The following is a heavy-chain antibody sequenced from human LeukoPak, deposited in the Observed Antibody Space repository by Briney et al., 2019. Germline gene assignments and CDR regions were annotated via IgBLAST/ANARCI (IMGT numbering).Heavy chain of an antibody. J-gene: IGHJ3*02. D-gene: IGHD1-14*01. CDR1: GGTFSSYA. V-gene: IGHV1-69*13. Sequence: SVKVSCKASGGTFSSYAISWVRQAPGQGLEWMGGIIPIFGTANYAQKFQGRVTITADESTSTAYMELSSLRSEDTAVYYCARAAHRVVSDDAFDIWGQGTMVAVSS. CDR2: IIPIFGTA. CDR3: ARAAHRVVSDDAFDI.